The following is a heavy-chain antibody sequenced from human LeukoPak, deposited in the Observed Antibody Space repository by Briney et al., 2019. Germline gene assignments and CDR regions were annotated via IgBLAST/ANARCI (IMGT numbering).Heavy chain of an antibody. CDR3: AKTLARITMNPIPDAFDI. V-gene: IGHV3-9*01. Sequence: PGRSLRLSCAASGFTFDDYVMHWVRQAPGKGLEWVSGISWKSGSIGYADSVKGRFTISRDNAKNSLYLQMNSLRAEDTALYYCAKTLARITMNPIPDAFDIWGRGTMVTVSS. J-gene: IGHJ3*02. CDR1: GFTFDDYV. D-gene: IGHD3-22*01. CDR2: ISWKSGSI.